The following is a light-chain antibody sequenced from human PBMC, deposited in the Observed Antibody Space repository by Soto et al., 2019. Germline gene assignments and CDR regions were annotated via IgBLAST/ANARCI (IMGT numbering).Light chain of an antibody. J-gene: IGKJ1*01. Sequence: EIVMTQSPATLSLSPGERATLSCRASQSVGSNLAWYQQRPGQAPRLLIYGASTRATGIPARFNGTGSGTQFTLTISSLQSEDSASYYCQQYNNWPPWTCGQGTKVEIK. CDR1: QSVGSN. CDR3: QQYNNWPPWT. V-gene: IGKV3D-15*01. CDR2: GAS.